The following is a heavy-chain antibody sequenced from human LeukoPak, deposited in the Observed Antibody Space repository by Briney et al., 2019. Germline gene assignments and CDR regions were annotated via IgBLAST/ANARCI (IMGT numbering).Heavy chain of an antibody. CDR1: GDSFSSHY. Sequence: SETLSLTCTVSGDSFSSHYWTWIRQPPGKGVEWLGYISYIGSTNYNPSLKSLVTLSIDTSKNHVSVKLSSVTAADTAVYYCARDLVTVTKGFNLWDQGTMVRVSS. D-gene: IGHD4-17*01. CDR3: ARDLVTVTKGFNL. V-gene: IGHV4-59*11. J-gene: IGHJ3*01. CDR2: ISYIGST.